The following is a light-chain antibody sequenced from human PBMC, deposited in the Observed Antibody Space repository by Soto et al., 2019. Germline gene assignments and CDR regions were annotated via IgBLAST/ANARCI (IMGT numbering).Light chain of an antibody. CDR3: SSYTTSSTVV. J-gene: IGLJ1*01. Sequence: QSALTQPASVFGSPGQSITISCTGTSSDVGGYNFVSWYQQHPGKAPKLMIYEVSNRPSGVSNRFSGSKSGNTASLTISGLQPDDEADYYCSSYTTSSTVVFGTGNKVTVL. CDR2: EVS. CDR1: SSDVGGYNF. V-gene: IGLV2-14*03.